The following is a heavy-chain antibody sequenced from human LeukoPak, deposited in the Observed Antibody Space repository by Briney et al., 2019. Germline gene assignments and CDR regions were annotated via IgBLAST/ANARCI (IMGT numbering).Heavy chain of an antibody. CDR1: GGSISTGDYY. CDR3: ARDIVVVPAATDPYCYYGMDV. D-gene: IGHD2-2*01. Sequence: KASETLSLTCTVSGGSISTGDYYWSWIRQPPGKGLEWIVYIYYSASTYYNPSLKSRVTISVNTSKNQFSLKLSSVTAADTAVYYCARDIVVVPAATDPYCYYGMDVWGQGTTVTVAS. CDR2: IYYSAST. J-gene: IGHJ6*02. V-gene: IGHV4-30-4*08.